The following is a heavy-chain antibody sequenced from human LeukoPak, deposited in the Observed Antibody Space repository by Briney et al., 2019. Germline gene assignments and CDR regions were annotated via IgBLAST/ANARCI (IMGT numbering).Heavy chain of an antibody. CDR3: ARAYYDSSGYYYYYGMDV. CDR1: GGSFSGYY. CDR2: INHSGST. J-gene: IGHJ6*02. V-gene: IGHV4-34*01. Sequence: KPSETLSLTCAVYGGSFSGYYWSWIRQPPGKGLEWIGEINHSGSTNYNPSLKSRVTISVDTSKNKFSLKLSSVTAADTAVYYCARAYYDSSGYYYYYGMDVWGQGTTVTVSS. D-gene: IGHD3-22*01.